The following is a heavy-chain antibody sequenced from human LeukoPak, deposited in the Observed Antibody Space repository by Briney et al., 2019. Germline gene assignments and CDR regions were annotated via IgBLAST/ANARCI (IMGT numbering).Heavy chain of an antibody. CDR2: IYYSGST. V-gene: IGHV4-39*01. J-gene: IGHJ5*02. CDR1: GGSISSSSYY. Sequence: SETLSLTCTVSGGSISSSSYYWGWIRQPPGKGLEWIGSIYYSGSTYYNPSLKSRVTISVDTSKNQFSLKLSSVTAADTAVYYCARALSEVATFNWFDPWGQGTLVTVSS. CDR3: ARALSEVATFNWFDP. D-gene: IGHD5-12*01.